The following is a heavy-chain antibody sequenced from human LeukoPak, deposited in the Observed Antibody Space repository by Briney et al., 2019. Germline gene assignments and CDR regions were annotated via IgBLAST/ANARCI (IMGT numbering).Heavy chain of an antibody. CDR2: INSDGSST. D-gene: IGHD6-13*01. Sequence: PGGSLRLSCAASGFTFSSYWMHWVRQAPGKGLVWVSRINSDGSSTSYADSVKGRFTISRDNAKNTLYLQMNSLRAGDTAVYYCARVRAAAGTMGAFDIWGQGTMVTVSS. CDR3: ARVRAAAGTMGAFDI. V-gene: IGHV3-74*01. J-gene: IGHJ3*02. CDR1: GFTFSSYW.